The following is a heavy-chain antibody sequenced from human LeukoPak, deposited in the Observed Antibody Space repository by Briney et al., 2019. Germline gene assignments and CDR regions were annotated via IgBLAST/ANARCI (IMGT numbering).Heavy chain of an antibody. D-gene: IGHD6-19*01. J-gene: IGHJ4*02. CDR1: GYSISSGYY. Sequence: RSSETLSLTRTASGYSISSGYYWGWIRQPPGKWVEWIGSIYHSGSTYYNPSLKSRVTISVDTSKNQFSLKLSSVTAADTAVYYCARTRQGIAVAGPTFGTIYYFDYWGQGTLVTVSS. V-gene: IGHV4-38-2*02. CDR3: ARTRQGIAVAGPTFGTIYYFDY. CDR2: IYHSGST.